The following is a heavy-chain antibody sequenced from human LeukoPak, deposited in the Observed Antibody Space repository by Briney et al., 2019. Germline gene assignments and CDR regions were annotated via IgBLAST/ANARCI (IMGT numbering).Heavy chain of an antibody. CDR2: IRYDGDNK. Sequence: PGGSLRLSCAASGFTFSNFGMHWVRQAPGKGLEWGAFIRYDGDNKHYADSVKGRFTISRDNSMDTLYLQMNSLRAEDTAMYYCAKAIAVAFAYYFDYWGRGTLVTVSS. CDR3: AKAIAVAFAYYFDY. D-gene: IGHD6-19*01. V-gene: IGHV3-30*02. J-gene: IGHJ4*02. CDR1: GFTFSNFG.